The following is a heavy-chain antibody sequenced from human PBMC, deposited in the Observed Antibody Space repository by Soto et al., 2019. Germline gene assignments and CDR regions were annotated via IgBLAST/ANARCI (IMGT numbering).Heavy chain of an antibody. CDR1: GYSFTSYW. V-gene: IGHV5-51*01. Sequence: GESLKISCKGSGYSFTSYWIGWVRQMPGKGLEWMGIIYPGDSDTRYSPSFQGQVTISADKSISTAYLQWSSLRSDDTAVYYCAREGVAPYYYYGMDVWGQGTPVTVSS. CDR2: IYPGDSDT. J-gene: IGHJ6*02. CDR3: AREGVAPYYYYGMDV. D-gene: IGHD5-12*01.